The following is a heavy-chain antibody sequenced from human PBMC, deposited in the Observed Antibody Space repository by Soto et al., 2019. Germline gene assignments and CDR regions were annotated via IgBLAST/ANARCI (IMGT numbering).Heavy chain of an antibody. CDR2: ISAYNGNT. Sequence: ASVKVSCKASGYTFDSYGITWVRQAPGQGLEWVGWISAYNGNTNYAQKFQGRVTMTTDTSTNTAYMELRSLRSDDTAVYYCARGGGTISWSNFDYWGQGTLVTVSS. D-gene: IGHD6-13*01. V-gene: IGHV1-18*01. CDR3: ARGGGTISWSNFDY. CDR1: GYTFDSYG. J-gene: IGHJ4*02.